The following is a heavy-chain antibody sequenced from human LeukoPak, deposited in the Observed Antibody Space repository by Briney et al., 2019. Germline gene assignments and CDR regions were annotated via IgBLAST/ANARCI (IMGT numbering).Heavy chain of an antibody. CDR3: ARGESIAARLDY. V-gene: IGHV1-69*05. D-gene: IGHD6-6*01. J-gene: IGHJ4*02. Sequence: SVKVSCKASGGTFSSYAISWVRQAPGQGLEWMGGIFPIFGTANYAHKFQGRVTITTDESTSTAYMELSSLRSEDTAVYYCARGESIAARLDYWGQGTLVTVSS. CDR2: IFPIFGTA. CDR1: GGTFSSYA.